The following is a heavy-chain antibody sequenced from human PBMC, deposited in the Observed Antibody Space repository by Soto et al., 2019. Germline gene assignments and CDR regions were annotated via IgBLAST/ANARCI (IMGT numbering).Heavy chain of an antibody. J-gene: IGHJ4*02. Sequence: GGSLRLSCAASGFTFDDYAMHWVRQAPGKGLEWVSGISWNSGSIGYADSVKGRFTISRDNAKNSLYLQMNSLRAEDTAVYYCAKGLLNGRWYAADWGQGTLVTVSS. V-gene: IGHV3-9*01. CDR3: AKGLLNGRWYAAD. D-gene: IGHD6-13*01. CDR2: ISWNSGSI. CDR1: GFTFDDYA.